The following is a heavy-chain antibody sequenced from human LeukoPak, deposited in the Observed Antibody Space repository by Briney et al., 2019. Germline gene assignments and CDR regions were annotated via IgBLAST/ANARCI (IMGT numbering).Heavy chain of an antibody. CDR3: VKKYGSGSHYDY. V-gene: IGHV3-64D*06. Sequence: GGSLRLSCSASGFTFSNYPMHWVRQAPGKGLEYVSAITGNGDNTEYADSVKGRFTISRDNSKNTLYLQMSSLRADDTAVYYRVKKYGSGSHYDYWGQGTLVTVSS. CDR1: GFTFSNYP. CDR2: ITGNGDNT. J-gene: IGHJ4*02. D-gene: IGHD3-10*01.